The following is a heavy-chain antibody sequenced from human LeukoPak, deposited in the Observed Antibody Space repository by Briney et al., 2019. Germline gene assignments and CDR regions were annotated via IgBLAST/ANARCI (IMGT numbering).Heavy chain of an antibody. V-gene: IGHV4-39*01. D-gene: IGHD3-16*01. CDR3: ARDPGGSYFDY. CDR2: ISYSGST. Sequence: SETLSLTCSVSGGSISSRSHYWGWVRQPPGKGLEWIGTISYSGSTSCDPSLKSRVTISVDTSKSQFSLKLSAVTAADTAVYYCARDPGGSYFDYWGQGTLVTVSS. CDR1: GGSISSRSHY. J-gene: IGHJ4*02.